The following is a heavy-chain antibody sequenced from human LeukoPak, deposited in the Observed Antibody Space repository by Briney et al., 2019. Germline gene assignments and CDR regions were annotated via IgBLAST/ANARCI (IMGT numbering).Heavy chain of an antibody. J-gene: IGHJ4*02. CDR2: ISGSGGST. D-gene: IGHD5-18*01. Sequence: PGGSLRLSCAASGFTFSSYEVNWVRQAPGKGLEWVSAISGSGGSTYYADSVKGRFTISRDNSKNTLYLQMNSLRAEDTAVYYCARRATTERGHSYGLDYWGQGTLVTVSS. V-gene: IGHV3-23*01. CDR1: GFTFSSYE. CDR3: ARRATTERGHSYGLDY.